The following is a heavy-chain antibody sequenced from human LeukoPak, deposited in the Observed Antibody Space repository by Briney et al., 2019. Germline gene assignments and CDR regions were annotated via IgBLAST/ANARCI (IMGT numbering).Heavy chain of an antibody. V-gene: IGHV1-2*02. D-gene: IGHD3-10*01. CDR3: ARAYYYGSGSFTYYYGMDV. CDR1: GYTFTGYY. Sequence: ASVKVSCKASGYTFTGYYMHWVRQAPGQGLEWMEWINPNSGGTNYAQKFQGRVTMTRDTSISTAYMELSRLRSDDTAVYYCARAYYYGSGSFTYYYGMDVWGQGTTVTVSS. J-gene: IGHJ6*02. CDR2: INPNSGGT.